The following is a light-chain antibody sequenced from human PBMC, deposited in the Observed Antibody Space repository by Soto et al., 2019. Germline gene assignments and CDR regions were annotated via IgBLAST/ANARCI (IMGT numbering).Light chain of an antibody. V-gene: IGLV2-23*02. J-gene: IGLJ2*01. Sequence: QAVVTQPASVSGSPGQSITISCTGTSSDVGSYNLVSWYQQHPGKAPKLMIYEVSKRPSGVSNRFSGSKSGNTASLTISGLQAEDEGDYYCISYAGSSTFVVFGVGIQLTVL. CDR2: EVS. CDR1: SSDVGSYNL. CDR3: ISYAGSSTFVV.